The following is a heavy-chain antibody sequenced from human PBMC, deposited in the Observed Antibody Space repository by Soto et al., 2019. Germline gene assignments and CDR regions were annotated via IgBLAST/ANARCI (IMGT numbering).Heavy chain of an antibody. CDR2: IYYSGST. V-gene: IGHV4-39*01. Sequence: SETLSLTCTVSGGSSSSSSYYWGWIRQPPGKGLEWIGTIYYSGSTYYNPSLKSRVTISVDTSKNQFSLKLSSVTAADTAVYYCVRIYSYGRDYFDYWGQGTLVTVSS. D-gene: IGHD5-18*01. CDR3: VRIYSYGRDYFDY. CDR1: GGSSSSSSYY. J-gene: IGHJ4*02.